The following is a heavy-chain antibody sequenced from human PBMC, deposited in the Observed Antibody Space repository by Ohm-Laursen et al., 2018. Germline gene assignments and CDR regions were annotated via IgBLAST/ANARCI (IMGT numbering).Heavy chain of an antibody. CDR2: VNGDGTTI. V-gene: IGHV3-74*01. Sequence: SLRLSYAASGFTFSSYWMHWVRQVPGQGLVWVSRVNGDGTTITYADSVKGRFTISRDNAKNTLYLQMNSLRVEDTAVYYCVGGYITVFHYWGQGTLVTVSS. CDR1: GFTFSSYW. CDR3: VGGYITVFHY. J-gene: IGHJ4*02. D-gene: IGHD5-12*01.